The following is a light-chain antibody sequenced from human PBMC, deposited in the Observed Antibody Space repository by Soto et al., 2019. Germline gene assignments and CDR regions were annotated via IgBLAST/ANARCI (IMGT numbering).Light chain of an antibody. CDR1: QDISRY. V-gene: IGKV1-33*01. J-gene: IGKJ2*01. CDR2: EAS. CDR3: QQYDNLPYT. Sequence: DIQMTQSPSSLSASVGDRVTITCQASQDISRYLSWHQQKPGKAPKLLIHEASNLEKGVPSRFSASGSGTDFAFTITSLQPDDIPTYYCQQYDNLPYTFGQGTKLHI.